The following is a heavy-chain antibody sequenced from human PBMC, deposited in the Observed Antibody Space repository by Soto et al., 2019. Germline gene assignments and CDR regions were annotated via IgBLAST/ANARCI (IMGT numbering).Heavy chain of an antibody. D-gene: IGHD6-19*01. CDR2: INAGNGNT. V-gene: IGHV1-3*01. Sequence: QAQLVQSGAEVKKPGASVKVSCKASGYTLSSVGIHWVRQAPGQRLEWMDWINAGNGNTKYSLKLQGRVTFSRDTSANTAYMELTSLTSEDTAVYYCVRTRQQWLGGDSWGQGSLVTVSS. CDR1: GYTLSSVG. CDR3: VRTRQQWLGGDS. J-gene: IGHJ4*02.